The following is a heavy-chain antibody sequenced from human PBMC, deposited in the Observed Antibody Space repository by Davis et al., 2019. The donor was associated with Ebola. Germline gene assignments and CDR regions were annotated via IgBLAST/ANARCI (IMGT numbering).Heavy chain of an antibody. Sequence: SETLSLTCTVSGGSISTSSYYCSWFRQSPGRGLEWVGSIHDSGGTYYNPSLKNRVTISADTSKKQFSLKLTSVTAADTAIYSCARCYSNYEAFDIWGQGTVVTVSS. CDR2: IHDSGGT. CDR1: GGSISTSSYY. J-gene: IGHJ3*02. V-gene: IGHV4-39*01. D-gene: IGHD4-11*01. CDR3: ARCYSNYEAFDI.